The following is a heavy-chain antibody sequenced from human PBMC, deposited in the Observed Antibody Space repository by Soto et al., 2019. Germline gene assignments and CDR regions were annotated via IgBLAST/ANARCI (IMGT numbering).Heavy chain of an antibody. CDR2: IYHSGST. CDR3: ARTSRFDY. D-gene: IGHD6-6*01. CDR1: GGSISSGGYS. V-gene: IGHV4-30-2*01. Sequence: SETLSLTCAVSGGSISSGGYSWSWIRQPPGKGLEWIGYIYHSGSTNYNPSLKSRVTISVDTSKNQFSLKLSSVTAADTAVYYCARTSRFDYWGQGTLVTVSS. J-gene: IGHJ4*02.